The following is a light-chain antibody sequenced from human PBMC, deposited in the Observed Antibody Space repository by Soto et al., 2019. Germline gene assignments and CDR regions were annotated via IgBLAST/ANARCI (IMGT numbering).Light chain of an antibody. CDR1: SSDVGGYTF. Sequence: QSALTQPASVSGSPGQSVTISCTGTSSDVGGYTFVSWYQHHPGKAPKLMIYDVSSRPSGVSHRFSGSKSGNTASLTISGLQAEDEADDYCTSNTNINTYVFGTRTKLTVL. CDR2: DVS. J-gene: IGLJ1*01. V-gene: IGLV2-14*03. CDR3: TSNTNINTYV.